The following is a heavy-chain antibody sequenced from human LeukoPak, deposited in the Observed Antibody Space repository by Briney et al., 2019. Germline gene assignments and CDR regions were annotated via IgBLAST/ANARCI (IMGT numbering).Heavy chain of an antibody. CDR2: ISYDGSNK. Sequence: GGSLRLSCAASGFTFSSYEMNWVRQAPGKGLEWVAVISYDGSNKYHADSVKGRFTISRDNSKNTLYLQMNSLRAEDTAVYYCARGYYGSGSYYKGDAFDIWGQGTMVTVSS. V-gene: IGHV3-30*04. D-gene: IGHD3-10*01. CDR1: GFTFSSYE. CDR3: ARGYYGSGSYYKGDAFDI. J-gene: IGHJ3*02.